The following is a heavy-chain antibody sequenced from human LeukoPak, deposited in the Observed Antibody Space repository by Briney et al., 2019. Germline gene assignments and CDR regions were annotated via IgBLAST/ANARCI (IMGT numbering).Heavy chain of an antibody. V-gene: IGHV1-69*04. D-gene: IGHD3-10*01. J-gene: IGHJ4*02. Sequence: SVKVSCKASGGTFSSYAISWVRQAPGQGLEWMGRIIPILGIANYAQKFQGRVTITADKSTSTAYMELSSLRSEDTAVYYCARDFGNYGSGSYQHFDYWGQGTLVTVSS. CDR2: IIPILGIA. CDR1: GGTFSSYA. CDR3: ARDFGNYGSGSYQHFDY.